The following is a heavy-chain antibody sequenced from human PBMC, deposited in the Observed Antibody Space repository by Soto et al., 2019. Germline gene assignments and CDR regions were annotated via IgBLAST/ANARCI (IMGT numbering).Heavy chain of an antibody. V-gene: IGHV3-30-3*01. Sequence: QVQLVESGGGVVQPGRSLRLSCTTSGFTFSGFPLHWVRQAPGKGLEGVAVISYDGSNKYYTDSVKGRFTISRDNSKNTLYLQRNSLRTEGTVVYYCGRDFQYDSGHEGGGFDFWGKGTLVTVSS. J-gene: IGHJ4*02. D-gene: IGHD5-12*01. CDR2: ISYDGSNK. CDR3: GRDFQYDSGHEGGGFDF. CDR1: GFTFSGFP.